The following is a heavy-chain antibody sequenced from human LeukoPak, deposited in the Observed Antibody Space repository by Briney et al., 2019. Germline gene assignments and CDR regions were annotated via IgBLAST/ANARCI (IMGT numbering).Heavy chain of an antibody. CDR1: GYTFTSYG. J-gene: IGHJ3*02. V-gene: IGHV1-18*01. D-gene: IGHD2-2*01. Sequence: ASVKVSCKTSGYTFTSYGITWVRQAPGQGLEWMGWMSAYSGYTNYAQKVHDRVTMTTDTSTNTAYLELKTLTSDDTAMYYCARGYCSGTTCRYVGIRGFDIWGQGTMVTVSS. CDR2: MSAYSGYT. CDR3: ARGYCSGTTCRYVGIRGFDI.